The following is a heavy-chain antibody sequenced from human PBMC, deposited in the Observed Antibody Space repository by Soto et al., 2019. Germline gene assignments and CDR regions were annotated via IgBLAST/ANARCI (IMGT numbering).Heavy chain of an antibody. Sequence: EVQLVESGGGLIQPGGSLRLSCAASGFTVSSNYMSWVRQAPGKGLEWVSVIYSGGSTYYADSVKGRFTISRDNAKNTLYLQMNLLRAEDTAVYYCARVIYDSSGDCFDYWGQGTLVTVSS. V-gene: IGHV3-53*01. CDR1: GFTVSSNY. J-gene: IGHJ4*02. CDR2: IYSGGST. D-gene: IGHD3-22*01. CDR3: ARVIYDSSGDCFDY.